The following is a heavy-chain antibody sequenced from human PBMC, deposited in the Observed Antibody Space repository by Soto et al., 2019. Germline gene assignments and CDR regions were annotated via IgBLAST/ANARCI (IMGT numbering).Heavy chain of an antibody. CDR3: ARYPREGGIADRHAVYCMDV. D-gene: IGHD6-6*01. CDR2: INPNSGGT. V-gene: IGHV1-2*02. CDR1: GYTFTGYY. Sequence: ASVMVSCKSAGYTFTGYYMHWVRQAPGQGLEWMGWINPNSGGTDYPQKFQGRVTMTKDTSISTAYMELSRLRSDDTAVYYCARYPREGGIADRHAVYCMDVWGQGATVTVSS. J-gene: IGHJ6*01.